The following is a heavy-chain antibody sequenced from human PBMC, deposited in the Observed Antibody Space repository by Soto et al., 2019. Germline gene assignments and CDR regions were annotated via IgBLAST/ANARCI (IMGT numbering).Heavy chain of an antibody. D-gene: IGHD3-9*01. CDR1: GFTFSSYG. Sequence: GGSLRLSCAASGFTFSSYGMHWVRQAPGKGLEWVAVISYDGSNKYYADSVKGRFTISRDNSKNTLYLQMNSLRAEDTAVYYCAKDPRGGILTGYYLDYWGQGTLVTVSS. CDR2: ISYDGSNK. CDR3: AKDPRGGILTGYYLDY. J-gene: IGHJ4*02. V-gene: IGHV3-30*18.